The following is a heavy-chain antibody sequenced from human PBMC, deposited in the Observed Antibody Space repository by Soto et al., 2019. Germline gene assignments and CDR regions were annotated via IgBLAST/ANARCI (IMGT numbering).Heavy chain of an antibody. Sequence: EVQLLESGGGLVQPGGSLRLSCAASGFTFSNYAMSWVRQAPGKGLEWVSAISGSGGSTYYADSVKGRFTISRDNSKNTQYLQMNSLRAEDTAVYYCAKSGSGSYIPYFDYWGQGTLVTVSS. V-gene: IGHV3-23*01. J-gene: IGHJ4*02. CDR1: GFTFSNYA. D-gene: IGHD1-26*01. CDR2: ISGSGGST. CDR3: AKSGSGSYIPYFDY.